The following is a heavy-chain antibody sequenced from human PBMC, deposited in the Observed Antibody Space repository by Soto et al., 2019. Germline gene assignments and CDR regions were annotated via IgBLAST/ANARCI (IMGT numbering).Heavy chain of an antibody. J-gene: IGHJ6*02. V-gene: IGHV1-69*01. CDR2: IIPISGTA. CDR1: GGTFSSYA. D-gene: IGHD2-2*01. Sequence: QVQLVQSGAEVKKPGSSVKVSCKASGGTFSSYAISWVRQAPGQGLEWRGGIIPISGTANYAQKFQGRVTITAVESTSTAYMELSSLRSEDTAVYYCARSQGSSTSLEIYYYYYYGMDVWGQGTTVTVSS. CDR3: ARSQGSSTSLEIYYYYYYGMDV.